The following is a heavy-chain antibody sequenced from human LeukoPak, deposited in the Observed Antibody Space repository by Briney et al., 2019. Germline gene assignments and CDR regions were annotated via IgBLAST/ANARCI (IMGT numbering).Heavy chain of an antibody. Sequence: ASVKVSCKASGYTFTSYGISWVRQAPGQGLEWMGWISAYNGNTNYAQELQGRVTMTTDTSTSTAYMELRSLRSDDTAVYYCARDLAGTSYYYYGMDVWGQGTTVTVSS. CDR3: ARDLAGTSYYYYGMDV. CDR2: ISAYNGNT. J-gene: IGHJ6*02. D-gene: IGHD2-2*01. CDR1: GYTFTSYG. V-gene: IGHV1-18*01.